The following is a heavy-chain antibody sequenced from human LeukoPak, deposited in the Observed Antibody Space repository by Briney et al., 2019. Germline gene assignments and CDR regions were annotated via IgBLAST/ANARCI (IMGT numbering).Heavy chain of an antibody. CDR3: SRGEITMVRGVISSQH. J-gene: IGHJ1*01. V-gene: IGHV4-59*01. CDR1: GGSISSYY. CDR2: IYYSGST. D-gene: IGHD3-10*01. Sequence: SETLSLTCTVSGGSISSYYWSWIRQPPGKGLVWIGYIYYSGSTNNNPSLKSRVTISVDTSKNQFSLKMSSVTAADTAVYYCSRGEITMVRGVISSQHWGQGTLVTVSS.